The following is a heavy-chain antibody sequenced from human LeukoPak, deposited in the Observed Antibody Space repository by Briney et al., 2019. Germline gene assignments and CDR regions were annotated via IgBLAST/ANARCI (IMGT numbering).Heavy chain of an antibody. V-gene: IGHV3-7*03. CDR1: GFTFSDFW. CDR3: VRDVGWYRFDY. Sequence: AGGSLRLSCAASGFTFSDFWMTWIRQPPGQGLKWVAHIKQDGSERKYVDSVKGRFTISRDNAKKSLYLQMNSLRAEDTAIYYCVRDVGWYRFDYWGQGALVTVSS. D-gene: IGHD6-19*01. J-gene: IGHJ4*02. CDR2: IKQDGSER.